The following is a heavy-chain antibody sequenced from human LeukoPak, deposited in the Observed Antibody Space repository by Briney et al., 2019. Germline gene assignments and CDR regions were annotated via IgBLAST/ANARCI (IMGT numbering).Heavy chain of an antibody. CDR2: ISAYGHT. Sequence: ASVKVSCKASGYIFTDYYLYWVRQAPGQGLEWMGWISAYGHTKLARNLQARVTVTIDTSTTTAYMELRSLSSDDTAVYFCARETASGYLGFDFWGQGTLITVSS. CDR3: ARETASGYLGFDF. J-gene: IGHJ4*02. V-gene: IGHV1-18*04. CDR1: GYIFTDYY. D-gene: IGHD3-3*01.